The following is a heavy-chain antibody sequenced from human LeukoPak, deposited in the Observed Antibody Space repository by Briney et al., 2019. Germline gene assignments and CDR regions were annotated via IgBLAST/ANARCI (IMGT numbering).Heavy chain of an antibody. V-gene: IGHV3-30*18. CDR1: GFIFSDYA. CDR3: VKVCPTLSISSVLGN. CDR2: VSYDGNLQ. J-gene: IGHJ4*02. Sequence: GGSLRLSCAASGFIFSDYAIHWVRQAPGKGLEWVAAVSYDGNLQFYADAVKGRFTVSRDNSKNTVFLQISSLRTEDSAVYWCVKVCPTLSISSVLGNWGQGTLVTVSS. D-gene: IGHD3-10*01.